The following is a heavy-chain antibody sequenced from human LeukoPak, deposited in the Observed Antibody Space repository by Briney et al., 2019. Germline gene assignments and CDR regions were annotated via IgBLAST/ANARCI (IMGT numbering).Heavy chain of an antibody. D-gene: IGHD6-19*01. Sequence: PSETLSLTCAVYGGSFSGYYWSWIRQPPGKGLEWIGEINHSGSTNYNPSLKSRVTISVDTSKNQFSLKLSSVTAADTAVYYCARLSSGWSYDYWGQGTLVTVSS. CDR1: GGSFSGYY. J-gene: IGHJ4*02. CDR3: ARLSSGWSYDY. CDR2: INHSGST. V-gene: IGHV4-34*01.